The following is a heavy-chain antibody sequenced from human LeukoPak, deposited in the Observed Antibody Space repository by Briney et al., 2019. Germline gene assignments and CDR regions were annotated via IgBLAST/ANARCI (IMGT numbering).Heavy chain of an antibody. D-gene: IGHD3-10*01. CDR1: GFTFSSYS. V-gene: IGHV3-21*04. Sequence: GGSLRLSCAASGFTFSSYSMNWVRQAPGKGLEWVSSINSSSGYIYYADSVKGRFTISRDNAKNTLYLQMNSPRAEDTAVYYCARDIYYYGSGRKRAGMFDYWGQGTLVTVSS. J-gene: IGHJ4*02. CDR3: ARDIYYYGSGRKRAGMFDY. CDR2: INSSSGYI.